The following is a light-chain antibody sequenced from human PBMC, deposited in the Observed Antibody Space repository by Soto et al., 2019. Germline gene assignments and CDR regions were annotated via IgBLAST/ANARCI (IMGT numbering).Light chain of an antibody. CDR2: DVT. CDR3: SSYSSSTTHVV. V-gene: IGLV2-14*03. Sequence: QSVLTQPASVSGSPGRSVTISCTGTSSDVGDFNYVSWYQHLPGRAPKLIIYDVTNRPSGISYRFSASKSGRTASLTISGLQAEDEADYSCSSYSSSTTHVVFGGGTKVTVL. CDR1: SSDVGDFNY. J-gene: IGLJ2*01.